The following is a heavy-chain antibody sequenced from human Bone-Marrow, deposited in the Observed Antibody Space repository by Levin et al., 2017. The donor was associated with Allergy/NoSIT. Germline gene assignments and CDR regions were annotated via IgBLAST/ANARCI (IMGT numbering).Heavy chain of an antibody. CDR1: GFSLTNSRMG. V-gene: IGHV2-26*01. CDR3: ARIRSDSGSWYWYFDL. Sequence: SGPTLVKPAETLTLTCIVSGFSLTNSRMGVGWIRQPPGKALEWLVHIFSNDEKSSNTSLRSRLSISRDTSKSQVVLTMTNMEPEDTGTYYCARIRSDSGSWYWYFDLWGRGTLVTVSS. J-gene: IGHJ2*01. CDR2: IFSNDEK. D-gene: IGHD6-13*01.